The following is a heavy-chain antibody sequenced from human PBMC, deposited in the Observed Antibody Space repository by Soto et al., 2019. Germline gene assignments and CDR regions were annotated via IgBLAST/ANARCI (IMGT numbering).Heavy chain of an antibody. V-gene: IGHV3-7*01. CDR2: IKFDGSEI. J-gene: IGHJ4*02. D-gene: IGHD3-10*01. Sequence: EVQLVESGGGLVQPGGSLRLSCVASGFTYSYYWMSWVRQAPGRGLEWVARIKFDGSEIQYADSAKGRFTISRDNAENSLCLQMRSLRAGDTAVYYCARASGYGSASSANHYFDYWGQGSLVTVSS. CDR3: ARASGYGSASSANHYFDY. CDR1: GFTYSYYW.